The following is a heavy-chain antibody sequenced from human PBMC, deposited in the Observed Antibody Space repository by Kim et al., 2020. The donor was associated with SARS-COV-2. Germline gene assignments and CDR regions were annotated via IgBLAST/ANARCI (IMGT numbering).Heavy chain of an antibody. CDR3: ASKGGSGPPDAFDI. Sequence: DSVKGRFTISRDNAENSLYRQMNSLRAEDMAVYYCASKGGSGPPDAFDIWGQGTMVAVSS. D-gene: IGHD6-25*01. J-gene: IGHJ3*02. V-gene: IGHV3-7*03.